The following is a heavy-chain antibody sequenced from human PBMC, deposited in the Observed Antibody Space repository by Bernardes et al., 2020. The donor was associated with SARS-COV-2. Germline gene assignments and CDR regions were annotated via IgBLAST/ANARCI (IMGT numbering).Heavy chain of an antibody. CDR3: AKNGVQDRGILRDAFDI. CDR2: ISYSGST. Sequence: SETLSLTCTVSGGSIGSDTYYWGWIRQSPGRGLEWIGSISYSGSTDYNPSLKSRVTISVDKSKNQFSLKLRSVTAADTSVYYCAKNGVQDRGILRDAFDIWGPGTLVTVSS. V-gene: IGHV4-39*01. D-gene: IGHD3-10*01. J-gene: IGHJ3*02. CDR1: GGSIGSDTYY.